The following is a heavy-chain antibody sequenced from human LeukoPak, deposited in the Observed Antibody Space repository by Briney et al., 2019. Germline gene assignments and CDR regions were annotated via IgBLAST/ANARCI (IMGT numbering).Heavy chain of an antibody. CDR2: IYYSGST. CDR3: ARGGRLVRYWYFDL. CDR1: GGSISSGGYY. V-gene: IGHV4-31*03. Sequence: SQTLSLTCTVSGGSISSGGYYWSWIRQHPGKGLEWIGYIYYSGSTYYNPSLKSRVTISVDTSKNQFSLKLSSVTAADTAVYYCARGGRLVRYWYFDLWGRGTLVTVSS. J-gene: IGHJ2*01. D-gene: IGHD3-10*01.